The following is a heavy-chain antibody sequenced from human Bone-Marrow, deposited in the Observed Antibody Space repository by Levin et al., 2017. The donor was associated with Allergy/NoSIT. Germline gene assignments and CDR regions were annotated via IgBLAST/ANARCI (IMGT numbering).Heavy chain of an antibody. CDR1: GGSINNYY. D-gene: IGHD3-22*01. CDR3: SRNTYYYETAGPPDS. J-gene: IGHJ4*02. CDR2: IHFSGTT. V-gene: IGHV4-59*01. Sequence: SETLSLTCSVSGGSINNYYWSWIRQPPGKGLEWIGYIHFSGTTNYNPSLKSRVSILLDTSKNQFSLKLSSVTAADTAIYYCSRNTYYYETAGPPDSWGQGTLVIVSS.